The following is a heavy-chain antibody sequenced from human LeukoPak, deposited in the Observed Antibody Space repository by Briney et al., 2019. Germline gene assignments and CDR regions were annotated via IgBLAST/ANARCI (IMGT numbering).Heavy chain of an antibody. CDR1: GGSISSGGYY. CDR2: IYHSGST. J-gene: IGHJ5*02. V-gene: IGHV4-30-2*01. Sequence: TLSLTCTVSGGSISSGGYYWSWIRQPPGKGLEWIGYIYHSGSTYYNPSLKSRVTISVDRSKNQFSLKLSSVTAADTAVYYCARGGYCSSTSCPRSYDWFDPWGQGTLVTVSS. D-gene: IGHD2-2*01. CDR3: ARGGYCSSTSCPRSYDWFDP.